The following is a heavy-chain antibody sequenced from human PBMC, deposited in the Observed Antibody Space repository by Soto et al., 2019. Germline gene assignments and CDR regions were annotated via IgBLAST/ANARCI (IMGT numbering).Heavy chain of an antibody. Sequence: PGESLKISCKGSGYSFTGYWISWVRQAPGQGLEWMGGIIPIFGITNYAQRFHGRVTITADKSTSTVYMELYSLKSEDTAVYYCARDLGSGYDPGDYWGQGTLVTVSS. CDR2: IIPIFGIT. J-gene: IGHJ4*02. CDR1: GYSFTGYW. D-gene: IGHD5-12*01. CDR3: ARDLGSGYDPGDY. V-gene: IGHV1-69*17.